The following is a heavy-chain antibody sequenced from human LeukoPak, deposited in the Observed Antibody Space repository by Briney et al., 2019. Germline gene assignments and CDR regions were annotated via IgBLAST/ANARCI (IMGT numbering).Heavy chain of an antibody. CDR3: ARDRIAVAGRKYYYYMDV. J-gene: IGHJ6*03. V-gene: IGHV1-46*01. CDR1: GYTFTSYY. CDR2: INPSGGST. Sequence: GASVKVSCTASGYTFTSYYMHWVRQAPGQGLEWMGIINPSGGSTSYAQKFQGRVTITADKSTSTAYMELSSLRSEDTAVYYCARDRIAVAGRKYYYYMDVWGKGTTVTVSS. D-gene: IGHD6-19*01.